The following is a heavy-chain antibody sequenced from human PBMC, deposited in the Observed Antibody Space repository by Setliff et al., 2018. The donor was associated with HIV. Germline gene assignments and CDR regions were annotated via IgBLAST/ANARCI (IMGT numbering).Heavy chain of an antibody. CDR2: IYWDGDK. Sequence: SGPTLVNPTQTLRLTCTFSGFSLNTPGVGVGWIRQPPGKALEWLALIYWDGDKRYNPSLKGRATITKDISGSRVILTMTNMDPVDTATYYCARTYGSASKLDYWGPGTLVTVSS. J-gene: IGHJ4*02. V-gene: IGHV2-5*02. D-gene: IGHD3-10*01. CDR3: ARTYGSASKLDY. CDR1: GFSLNTPGVG.